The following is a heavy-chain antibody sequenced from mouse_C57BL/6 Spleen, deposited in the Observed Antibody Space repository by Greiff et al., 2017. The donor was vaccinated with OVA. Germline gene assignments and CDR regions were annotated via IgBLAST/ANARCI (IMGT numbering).Heavy chain of an antibody. V-gene: IGHV5-9*01. CDR1: GFTFSSYT. J-gene: IGHJ2*01. CDR2: ISGGGGNT. D-gene: IGHD1-1*01. CDR3: ARQGTYYGSSPLDY. Sequence: DVHLVESGGGLVKPGGSLKLSCAASGFTFSSYTMSWVRQTPEKRLEWVATISGGGGNTYYPDSVKGRFTISRDNAKNTLYLQMSSLRSEDTALYYCARQGTYYGSSPLDYWGQGTTLTVSS.